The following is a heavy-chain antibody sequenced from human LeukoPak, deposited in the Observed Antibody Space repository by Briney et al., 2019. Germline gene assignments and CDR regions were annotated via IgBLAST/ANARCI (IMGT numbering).Heavy chain of an antibody. V-gene: IGHV4-4*07. D-gene: IGHD2-8*01. CDR1: GASISSYY. J-gene: IGHJ4*02. Sequence: SETLSLTCTVSGASISSYYWSWIRQPAGKGLEWIGRIYTSGSTNCNPSLKSRVTLSVDTSKNQFSLKLRSVTAADTAVYYCARDYGGWRFDYWGQGTLVTVSS. CDR3: ARDYGGWRFDY. CDR2: IYTSGST.